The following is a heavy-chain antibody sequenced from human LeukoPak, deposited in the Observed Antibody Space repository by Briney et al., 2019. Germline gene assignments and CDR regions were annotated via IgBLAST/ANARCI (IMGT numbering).Heavy chain of an antibody. Sequence: SETLSLTCAVYSGSFSDYYWTWIRQPPGRGLEWIGEINHGGSTNYNPSLKSRVTMSVDTSKNQFSLKLSSVTAADTAVYYCARDTRFGELLGPYYYGMDVWGQGTTVTVSS. D-gene: IGHD3-10*01. V-gene: IGHV4-34*01. CDR1: SGSFSDYY. CDR2: INHGGST. CDR3: ARDTRFGELLGPYYYGMDV. J-gene: IGHJ6*02.